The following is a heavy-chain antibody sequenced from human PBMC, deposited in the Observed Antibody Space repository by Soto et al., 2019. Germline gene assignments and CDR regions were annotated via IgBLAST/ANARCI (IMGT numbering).Heavy chain of an antibody. V-gene: IGHV4-59*01. CDR2: IYYSGST. Sequence: PSETLSLTCTVSGGSISSYYWSWIRQPPGKGLEWIGYIYYSGSTNYNPSLKSRVTISVDTSKNQFSLKLSSVTAADTAVYYCARSSSGFCYGMDVWGQGTTVTVSS. J-gene: IGHJ6*02. D-gene: IGHD6-19*01. CDR1: GGSISSYY. CDR3: ARSSSGFCYGMDV.